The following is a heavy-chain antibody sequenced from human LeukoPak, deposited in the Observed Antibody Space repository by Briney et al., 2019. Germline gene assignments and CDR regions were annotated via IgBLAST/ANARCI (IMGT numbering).Heavy chain of an antibody. CDR3: ARGGVYSSGSYYLYYFDY. D-gene: IGHD6-19*01. J-gene: IGHJ4*02. CDR2: IPYDGSNK. Sequence: GGPLRLSCVASGFTFSSYAMHWVGQAPGKRLEGVALIPYDGSNKYYADSVKGRFTISRDNSKNTLYLQMNSLRAEDTAVYYCARGGVYSSGSYYLYYFDYWGQGTLVTVSS. CDR1: GFTFSSYA. V-gene: IGHV3-30-3*01.